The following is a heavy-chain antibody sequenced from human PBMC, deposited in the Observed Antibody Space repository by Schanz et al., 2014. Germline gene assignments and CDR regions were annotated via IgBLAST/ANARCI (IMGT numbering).Heavy chain of an antibody. D-gene: IGHD6-13*01. V-gene: IGHV3-23*01. CDR2: ISGSGGST. CDR3: AKSQGSSFDS. CDR1: GFTFSSYA. Sequence: EVQLLESGGGLVQPGGSLRLSCAASGFTFSSYAMSWVRQAPGKGLEWVSAISGSGGSTYYADSVKGRSTISRDNSKSTLYLQMSSLRAEDTAVYYCAKSQGSSFDSWGQGTLVTVSS. J-gene: IGHJ4*02.